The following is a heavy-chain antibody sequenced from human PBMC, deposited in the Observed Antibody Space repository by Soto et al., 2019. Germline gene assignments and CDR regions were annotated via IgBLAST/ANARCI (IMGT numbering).Heavy chain of an antibody. CDR3: ARDGITIFGVVIPGYYGMDV. Sequence: GGSLRLSCAASGFTFSSYGMHWVRQAPGKGLEWVAVIWYDGSNKYYADSVKGRFTISRDNSKNTLYLQMNSLRAEDTAVYYCARDGITIFGVVIPGYYGMDVWGQGTTVTVSS. D-gene: IGHD3-3*01. V-gene: IGHV3-33*01. CDR1: GFTFSSYG. CDR2: IWYDGSNK. J-gene: IGHJ6*02.